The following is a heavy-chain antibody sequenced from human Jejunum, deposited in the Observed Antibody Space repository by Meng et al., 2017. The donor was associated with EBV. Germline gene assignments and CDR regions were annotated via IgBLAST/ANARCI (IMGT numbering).Heavy chain of an antibody. CDR2: IYWDGDK. Sequence: QITLRESGPTLXXXXXTXTLXXXPSGFSLTAREVGVAWIRQPPGEALEWLALIYWDGDKRYNPSLKSRLSITNDTSKDQVVLTMTNMDPVDTGTYYCTRCGGRSVSFGFDYWGQGTLVTVSS. D-gene: IGHD2-21*01. CDR1: GFSLTAREVG. V-gene: IGHV2-5*02. J-gene: IGHJ4*02. CDR3: TRCGGRSVSFGFDY.